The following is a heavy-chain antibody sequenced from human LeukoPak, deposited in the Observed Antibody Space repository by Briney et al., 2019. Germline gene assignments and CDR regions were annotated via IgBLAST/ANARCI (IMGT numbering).Heavy chain of an antibody. V-gene: IGHV4-59*08. J-gene: IGHJ4*02. D-gene: IGHD6-19*01. Sequence: SETLSLTCTVSGGSISSYYWSWVRQPPGKGLEWIGYIYYSGSTNYNPSLKSRVTISLDTSKNQFSLKLSSVTAADTAVYYCTSGWYKDRMDYWGQGTLVTVSS. CDR2: IYYSGST. CDR3: TSGWYKDRMDY. CDR1: GGSISSYY.